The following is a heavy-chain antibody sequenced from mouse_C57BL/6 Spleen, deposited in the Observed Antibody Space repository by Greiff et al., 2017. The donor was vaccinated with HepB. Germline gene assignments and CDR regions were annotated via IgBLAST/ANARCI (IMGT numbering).Heavy chain of an antibody. CDR2: ISYDGSN. V-gene: IGHV3-6*01. CDR3: ASSYGNYFDY. CDR1: GYSITSGYY. D-gene: IGHD2-1*01. J-gene: IGHJ2*01. Sequence: DVKLQESGPGLVKPSQSLSLTCSVTGYSITSGYYWNWIRQFPGNKLEWMGYISYDGSNNYNPSLKNRISITRDTSKNQFFLKLNSATTEDTATYYCASSYGNYFDYWGQGTTLTVSS.